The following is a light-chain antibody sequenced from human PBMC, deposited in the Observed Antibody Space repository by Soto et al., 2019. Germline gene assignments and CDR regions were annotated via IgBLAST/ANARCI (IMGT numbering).Light chain of an antibody. CDR1: SSDVGGYNY. V-gene: IGLV2-8*01. CDR2: EVS. Sequence: QSAPTQPPSASGSPGQSATISCTGTSSDVGGYNYVSWYQQYPGKAPKLMIYEVSKLPSGVPDRFSGSKSGNTASLTGSGLQAEDEADYYCSSYAGSSTWVFGGGTKVTVL. J-gene: IGLJ3*02. CDR3: SSYAGSSTWV.